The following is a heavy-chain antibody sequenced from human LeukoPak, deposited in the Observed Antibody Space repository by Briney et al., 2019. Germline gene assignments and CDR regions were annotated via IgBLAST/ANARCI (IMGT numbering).Heavy chain of an antibody. D-gene: IGHD4-17*01. CDR3: AKCVNGDSLYAFDI. CDR1: GFTFSSYA. J-gene: IGHJ3*02. Sequence: GGSLRLSCAASGFTFSSYAMSWVRQAPGKGLEWVSAISGSGGSTYYADSVKGRFTISRDNFKNTPYLQMNSLRAEDTAVYYCAKCVNGDSLYAFDIWGQGTMVTVSS. V-gene: IGHV3-23*01. CDR2: ISGSGGST.